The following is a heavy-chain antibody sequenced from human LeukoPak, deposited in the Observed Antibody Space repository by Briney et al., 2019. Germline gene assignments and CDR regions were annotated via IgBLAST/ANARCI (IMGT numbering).Heavy chain of an antibody. J-gene: IGHJ5*02. CDR1: GFTFSSYS. CDR2: ISSSSSYI. D-gene: IGHD6-13*01. CDR3: AKAKAGGIAAAEIDP. Sequence: KTGGSLRLSCAASGFTFSSYSMNWVRQAPGKGLEWVSSISSSSSYIYYADSVKGRFTISRDNAKNSLYLQMNSLRAEDTALYYCAKAKAGGIAAAEIDPWGQGTLVTVSS. V-gene: IGHV3-21*04.